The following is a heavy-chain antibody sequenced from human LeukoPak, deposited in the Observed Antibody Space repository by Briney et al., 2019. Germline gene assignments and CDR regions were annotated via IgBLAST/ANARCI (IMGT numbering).Heavy chain of an antibody. CDR2: IIPIFGTA. D-gene: IGHD2-2*01. Sequence: SVKVSCKASGGTFSSYAISWVRQAPGQGLEWMGGIIPIFGTANYAQKFQGRVTITTDESTSTAYMELSSLRSEDTAVYYCARDPPGYCSSTSCYFENWFDPWGQGTLVTVSS. J-gene: IGHJ5*02. V-gene: IGHV1-69*05. CDR3: ARDPPGYCSSTSCYFENWFDP. CDR1: GGTFSSYA.